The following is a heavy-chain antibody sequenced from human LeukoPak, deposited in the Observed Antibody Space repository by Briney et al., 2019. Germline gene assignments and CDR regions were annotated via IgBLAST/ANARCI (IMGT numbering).Heavy chain of an antibody. J-gene: IGHJ4*02. CDR3: ATDVGSAPFDY. Sequence: GWSLRLSCAASGFTFSNYGMHWVRQAPGKGLEWVAVIWSTGRNTYYADSVEGRFTISRDNSKNTLYLQKNSLRAEDTAVYYCATDVGSAPFDYWGQGTLVTVSS. CDR1: GFTFSNYG. V-gene: IGHV3-33*01. CDR2: IWSTGRNT. D-gene: IGHD2-15*01.